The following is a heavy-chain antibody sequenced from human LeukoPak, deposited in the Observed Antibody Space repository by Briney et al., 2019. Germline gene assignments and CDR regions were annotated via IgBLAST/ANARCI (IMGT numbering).Heavy chain of an antibody. Sequence: SETLSLTCAVYGGSFNGYYWSWIRQPAGKGLESIGHISTSGSTNYNPSLKSRVTMSVDTSKNQFSLKLSSVTAADTAVYYCARVRYSDSSVLTRKRSYYFDYWGQGTLVTVSS. V-gene: IGHV4-59*10. J-gene: IGHJ4*02. CDR1: GGSFNGYY. D-gene: IGHD3-22*01. CDR2: ISTSGST. CDR3: ARVRYSDSSVLTRKRSYYFDY.